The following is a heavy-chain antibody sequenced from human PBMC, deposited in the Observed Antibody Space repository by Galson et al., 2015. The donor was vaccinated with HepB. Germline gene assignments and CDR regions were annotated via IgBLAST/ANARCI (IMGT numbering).Heavy chain of an antibody. CDR3: ARDGIVVVPAAISVPYYYYYMDV. CDR1: GGTFSSYA. Sequence: SVKVSCKASGGTFSSYAISWVRQAPGQGPEWMGRIIPILGIANYAQKFQGRVTITADKSTSTAYMELSSLRSEDTAVYYCARDGIVVVPAAISVPYYYYYMDVWGKGTTVTVSS. CDR2: IIPILGIA. J-gene: IGHJ6*03. D-gene: IGHD2-2*02. V-gene: IGHV1-69*04.